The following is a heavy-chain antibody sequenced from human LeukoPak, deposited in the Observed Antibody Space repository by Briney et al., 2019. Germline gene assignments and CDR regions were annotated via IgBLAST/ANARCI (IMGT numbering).Heavy chain of an antibody. CDR3: ARVGYQGSGWSGGAFDI. V-gene: IGHV1-2*04. D-gene: IGHD6-19*01. Sequence: GESLKISCKASGYTFTGYYMHWVRQAPGQGLEWMGWINPNSGGTNYAQKFQGWVTMTRDTSISTAYMELSRLRSDDTAVYYCARVGYQGSGWSGGAFDIWGQGTMVTVSS. CDR2: INPNSGGT. CDR1: GYTFTGYY. J-gene: IGHJ3*02.